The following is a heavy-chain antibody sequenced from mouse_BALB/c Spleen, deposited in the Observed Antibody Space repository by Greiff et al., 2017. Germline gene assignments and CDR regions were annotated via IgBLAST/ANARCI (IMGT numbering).Heavy chain of an antibody. CDR2: IYPGDGDT. CDR1: GYTFTSYW. CDR3: ARSGDYDAWFAY. V-gene: IGHV1-87*01. Sequence: VQLQQSGAELARPGASVKLSCKASGYTFTSYWMQWVKQRPGQGLEWIGAIYPGDGDTRYTQKFKGKATLTADKSSSTAYMQLSSLASEDSAVYYCARSGDYDAWFAYWGQGTLVTVSA. J-gene: IGHJ3*01. D-gene: IGHD2-4*01.